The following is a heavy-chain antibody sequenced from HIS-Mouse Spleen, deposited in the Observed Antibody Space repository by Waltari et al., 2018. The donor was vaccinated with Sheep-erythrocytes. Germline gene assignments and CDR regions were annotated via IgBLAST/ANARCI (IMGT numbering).Heavy chain of an antibody. J-gene: IGHJ3*02. V-gene: IGHV4-39*01. CDR1: GGSISSSSYY. D-gene: IGHD3-3*01. CDR2: IYYRGST. Sequence: QLQLQESGPGLVKPSETLPLTCTVSGGSISSSSYYWGWIRPPPGKGLEWIGSIYYRGSTYYNPSLKSRVTISVETSKNQFSLKLSSVTAADTAVYYCARRNTYYDLWSGYYHDAFDIWGQGTMVTVSS. CDR3: ARRNTYYDLWSGYYHDAFDI.